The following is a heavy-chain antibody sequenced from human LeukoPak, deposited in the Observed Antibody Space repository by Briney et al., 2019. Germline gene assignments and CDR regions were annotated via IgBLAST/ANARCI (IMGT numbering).Heavy chain of an antibody. CDR3: AKDYVRDGYNYGVFQN. J-gene: IGHJ4*02. Sequence: PGGSLRLSCAASGFTFDEHAMHWVRQAPGKGLEWVSLISGDGGSTYYVVPVKGRFTISRDNSINSLYLHMNSLTTEDTALYYCAKDYVRDGYNYGVFQNWGRGTLVTVSS. CDR2: ISGDGGST. D-gene: IGHD5-24*01. V-gene: IGHV3-43*02. CDR1: GFTFDEHA.